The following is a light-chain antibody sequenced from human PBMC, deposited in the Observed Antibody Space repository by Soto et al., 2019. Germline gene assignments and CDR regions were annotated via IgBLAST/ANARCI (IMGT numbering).Light chain of an antibody. J-gene: IGLJ1*01. Sequence: QSALTQPRSVSGAPGQSVTISCTGTSSDVGGYNYVSWYQQHPGKAPKLMIYDVSKRPSGVPDRFSGSKSGNTASLTISGFQAEDEADYYSCSYAGSYPFPSDFGTGTKVTVL. CDR1: SSDVGGYNY. CDR3: CSYAGSYPFPSD. V-gene: IGLV2-11*01. CDR2: DVS.